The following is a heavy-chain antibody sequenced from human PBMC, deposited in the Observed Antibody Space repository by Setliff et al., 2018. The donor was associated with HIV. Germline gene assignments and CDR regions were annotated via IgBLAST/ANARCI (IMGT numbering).Heavy chain of an antibody. J-gene: IGHJ5*02. CDR2: VYYTGKT. CDR3: ARDLTSNSNCFEP. CDR1: GGSPISGGYY. D-gene: IGHD4-4*01. V-gene: IGHV4-31*03. Sequence: SETLSLTCSVSGGSPISGGYYWSWIRQHPGKGLEWIGYVYYTGKTYYNPSLESRISMSVDTSKNQFSLKLTSVTAADTAIYYRARDLTSNSNCFEPWGQGTQVTVSS.